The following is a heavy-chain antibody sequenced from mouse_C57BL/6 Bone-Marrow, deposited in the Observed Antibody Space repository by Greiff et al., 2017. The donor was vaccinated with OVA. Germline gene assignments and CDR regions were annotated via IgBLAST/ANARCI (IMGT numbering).Heavy chain of an antibody. CDR1: GFTFSDYG. CDR2: ISSGSSTI. Sequence: EVMLVESGGGLVQPGGSLKLSCAASGFTFSDYGMHWVRQAPEKGLEWVAYISSGSSTIYYADTVKGRFTISRDNAKNTLFLQMTSLRSEDTAMYYCARPYGSSYMYFDVWGTGTTVTVSS. J-gene: IGHJ1*03. D-gene: IGHD1-1*01. CDR3: ARPYGSSYMYFDV. V-gene: IGHV5-17*01.